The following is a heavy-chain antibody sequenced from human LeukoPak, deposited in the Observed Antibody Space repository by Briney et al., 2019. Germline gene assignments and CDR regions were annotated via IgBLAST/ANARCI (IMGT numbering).Heavy chain of an antibody. CDR1: GYSISSGYY. Sequence: SETLSLTCTVSGYSISSGYYWGWIRQPPGKGLEWIGSIYHSGSTYYNPSLKSRVTISVDTSKNQFSLKLSSVTAADTAVYYCAREVPDALDIWGQGTMVTVSS. J-gene: IGHJ3*02. V-gene: IGHV4-38-2*02. CDR3: AREVPDALDI. CDR2: IYHSGST.